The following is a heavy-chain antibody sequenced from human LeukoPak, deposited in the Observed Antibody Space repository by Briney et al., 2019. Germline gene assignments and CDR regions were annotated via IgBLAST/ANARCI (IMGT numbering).Heavy chain of an antibody. V-gene: IGHV1-2*06. J-gene: IGHJ4*02. CDR1: GYTFTGYY. CDR2: INPNSGGT. D-gene: IGHD3-22*01. CDR3: ARDLEYPSPYYYDSSGY. Sequence: ASVKVSCKASGYTFTGYYMHWVRQAPGQGLEWMGRINPNSGGTNYAQKFQGRVTMTRDTSISTAYMELSRLRSDDTAVYYCARDLEYPSPYYYDSSGYWGQGTLVTVSS.